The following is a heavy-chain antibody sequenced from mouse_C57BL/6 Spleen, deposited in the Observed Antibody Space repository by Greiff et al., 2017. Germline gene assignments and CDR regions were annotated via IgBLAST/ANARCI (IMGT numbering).Heavy chain of an antibody. Sequence: VQLQQSGAELAKPGASVMLSCKASGHTFTSYWMHWVKQRPGQGLEWIGYINPRSGYTKYNQKFKDKATLTADKSSSTAYMQLSSLTYEDSAVYYCARWPITTVVEEYYCDCRVQGTTRSVAS. D-gene: IGHD1-1*01. CDR1: GHTFTSYW. J-gene: IGHJ2*01. CDR3: ARWPITTVVEEYYCDC. V-gene: IGHV1-7*01. CDR2: INPRSGYT.